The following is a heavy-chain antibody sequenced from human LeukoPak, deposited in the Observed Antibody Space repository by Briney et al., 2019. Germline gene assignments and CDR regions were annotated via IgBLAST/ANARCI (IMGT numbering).Heavy chain of an antibody. V-gene: IGHV1-18*01. J-gene: IGHJ4*02. Sequence: ASVKVSCTASGYTFTSSGISWVRQAPGQGLEWMGWISAYSGNTNYAQKLQGRVTMTTDTSTSTAYMELGSLRSDDTAVYYCARTFPTPYYYDTRGYPRPFDYWGQGTLVTVSS. D-gene: IGHD3-22*01. CDR2: ISAYSGNT. CDR1: GYTFTSSG. CDR3: ARTFPTPYYYDTRGYPRPFDY.